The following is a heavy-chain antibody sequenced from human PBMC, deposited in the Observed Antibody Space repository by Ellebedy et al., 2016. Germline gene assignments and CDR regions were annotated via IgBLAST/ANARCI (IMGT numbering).Heavy chain of an antibody. Sequence: ASVKVSCKASGYTFTSYDINWVRQATGQGLEWMGWMNPNSGNTGYGQKFQGRVTMTRNASIRTASMELSRLRSEDTAVYYCARGGHFYDSSGYLNMAFDIWGQGTMVTVSS. V-gene: IGHV1-8*01. CDR1: GYTFTSYD. CDR2: MNPNSGNT. J-gene: IGHJ3*02. CDR3: ARGGHFYDSSGYLNMAFDI. D-gene: IGHD3-22*01.